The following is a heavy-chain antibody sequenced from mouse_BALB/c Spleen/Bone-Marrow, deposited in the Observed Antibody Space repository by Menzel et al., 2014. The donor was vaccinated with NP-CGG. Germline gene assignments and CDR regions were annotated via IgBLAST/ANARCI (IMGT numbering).Heavy chain of an antibody. CDR3: ARGGLLRAMDY. Sequence: VQLQQSGPELVKPGASVKISCKACGYSFTGYFMNWVMQSHGKSLEWIGRINPYNGDTFYNQKFKGKATLTVDKSSSTAHMELRSLASEDSAVYYCARGGLLRAMDYWGQGTSVTVSS. CDR1: GYSFTGYF. J-gene: IGHJ4*01. CDR2: INPYNGDT. V-gene: IGHV1-20*02. D-gene: IGHD2-3*01.